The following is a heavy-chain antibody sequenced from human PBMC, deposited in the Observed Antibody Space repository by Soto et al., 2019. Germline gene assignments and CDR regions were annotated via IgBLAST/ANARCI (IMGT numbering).Heavy chain of an antibody. V-gene: IGHV3-48*04. CDR3: AREMGRGFDY. J-gene: IGHJ4*02. CDR2: ISSSSTI. CDR1: GFTFSSYS. Sequence: GGSLRLSCAASGFTFSSYSMNWVRQAPGKGLEWVSYISSSSTIYYADSVKGRFTISRDNAKNSLYLQMNSLRAEDTAVYYCAREMGRGFDYWGQGTLVTVSS. D-gene: IGHD1-26*01.